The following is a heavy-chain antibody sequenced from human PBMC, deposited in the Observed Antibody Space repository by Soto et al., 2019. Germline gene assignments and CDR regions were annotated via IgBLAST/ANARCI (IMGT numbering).Heavy chain of an antibody. Sequence: RQPPGKGLEWIGEINHSGSTNYNPSLKSRVTISVDTSKNQFSLKLSSVTAEDTAVYYCARVLKQWLVRYYFDYWGQGTLVTVSS. V-gene: IGHV4-34*01. D-gene: IGHD6-19*01. CDR3: ARVLKQWLVRYYFDY. J-gene: IGHJ4*02. CDR2: INHSGST.